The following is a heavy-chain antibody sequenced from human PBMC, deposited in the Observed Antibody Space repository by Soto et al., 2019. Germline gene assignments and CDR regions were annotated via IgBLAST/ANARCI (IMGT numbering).Heavy chain of an antibody. CDR2: IYYSGST. J-gene: IGHJ5*02. V-gene: IGHV4-59*01. CDR1: GGSISSYY. Sequence: SETLSLTCTVTGGSISSYYWSWIRQPPGKGLEWIRYIYYSGSTNYNPSLKSRVTISVDTSKNQFSLKLSSVTAADTAVYYCARDRAGPLGQNDNWFDPWGQGTLVTVSS. CDR3: ARDRAGPLGQNDNWFDP.